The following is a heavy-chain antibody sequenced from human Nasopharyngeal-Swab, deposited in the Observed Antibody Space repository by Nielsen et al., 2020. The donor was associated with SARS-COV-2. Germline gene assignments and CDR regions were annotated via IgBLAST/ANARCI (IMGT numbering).Heavy chain of an antibody. CDR3: ARDSRVAYSVDV. J-gene: IGHJ6*02. Sequence: VRQAPGKGLEWVSYISGGSRAIYYADSVKGRFTISRDNGKNSLYLQMSSLRDEDTAVYYCARDSRVAYSVDVWGQGTTVTVSS. CDR2: ISGGSRAI. D-gene: IGHD2-15*01. V-gene: IGHV3-48*02.